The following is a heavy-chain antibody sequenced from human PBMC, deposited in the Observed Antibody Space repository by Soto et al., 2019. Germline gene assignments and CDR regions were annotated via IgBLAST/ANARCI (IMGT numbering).Heavy chain of an antibody. D-gene: IGHD6-13*01. CDR3: AKDCRIAAASTGGFDY. CDR1: VFTFISYA. CDR2: ISGSGGST. V-gene: IGHV3-23*01. J-gene: IGHJ4*02. Sequence: GWSLRLSCASSVFTFISYAMRWVRQAPGKGLEWVSAISGSGGSTYYADSVKGRFTISRDNSKNTLYLQMNSLRAEDTAVYYCAKDCRIAAASTGGFDYWGQGTLVTVSS.